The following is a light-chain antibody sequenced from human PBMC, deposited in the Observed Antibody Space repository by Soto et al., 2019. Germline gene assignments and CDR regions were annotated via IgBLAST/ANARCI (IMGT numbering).Light chain of an antibody. CDR1: SSDVGGYHY. CDR3: SSYTSTSTPSYV. V-gene: IGLV2-14*01. J-gene: IGLJ1*01. Sequence: QSVLTQPASVSGSPGQSITISCTGTSSDVGGYHYVSWYQHHPGKAPKLMLYEVSNRPSGVSNRFSGAKSGNTDSLTISGLQAEDEADYYCSSYTSTSTPSYVFGTGTKVTVL. CDR2: EVS.